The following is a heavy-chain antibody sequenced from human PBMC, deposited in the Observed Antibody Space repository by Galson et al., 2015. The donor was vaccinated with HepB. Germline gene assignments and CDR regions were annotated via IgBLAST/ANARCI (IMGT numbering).Heavy chain of an antibody. Sequence: SETLSLTCAVYGMSFNGYYWTWIRQPPGKGLEWIGEINHSGSTNYNPSLKSRVTISVDTSKNQFSLKLSSVTAADTAVYYCARQGIGVATKEADYMDVWGKGTTVTVSS. CDR1: GMSFNGYY. CDR2: INHSGST. V-gene: IGHV4-34*01. D-gene: IGHD5-12*01. J-gene: IGHJ6*03. CDR3: ARQGIGVATKEADYMDV.